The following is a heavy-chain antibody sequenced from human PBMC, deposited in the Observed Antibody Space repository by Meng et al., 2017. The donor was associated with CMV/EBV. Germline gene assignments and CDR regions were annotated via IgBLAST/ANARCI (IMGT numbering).Heavy chain of an antibody. Sequence: ASVKVSCKASGYTFTSYGISWVRQAPGQGPEWMGWISAYNGNTNYAQKLQGRVTMTTDTSTSTAYMELRSLRSDDTAVYYCARGTSYDFWSGYPPSSFDYWGQGTLVTVSS. D-gene: IGHD3-3*01. CDR2: ISAYNGNT. CDR1: GYTFTSYG. CDR3: ARGTSYDFWSGYPPSSFDY. J-gene: IGHJ4*02. V-gene: IGHV1-18*01.